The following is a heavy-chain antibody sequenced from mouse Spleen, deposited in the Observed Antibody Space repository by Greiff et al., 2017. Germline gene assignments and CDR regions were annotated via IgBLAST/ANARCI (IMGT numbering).Heavy chain of an antibody. V-gene: IGHV1S26*01. J-gene: IGHJ3*01. CDR1: GYTFTSYT. CDR2: INPSSGYT. Sequence: QVQLQQPGTELVKPGASVKLSCKASGYTFTSYTMHWVKQRPGQGLEWIGYINPSSGYTKYNQKFKDKATLTADKSSSTAYMQLSSLTSEDSAVYYCARYYGSSSAWFAYWGQGTLVTVSA. CDR3: ARYYGSSSAWFAY. D-gene: IGHD1-1*01.